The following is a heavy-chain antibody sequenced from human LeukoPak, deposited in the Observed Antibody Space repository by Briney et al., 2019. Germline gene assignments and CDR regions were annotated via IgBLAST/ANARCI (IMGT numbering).Heavy chain of an antibody. J-gene: IGHJ4*02. CDR3: ARPVLKGYDNCGY. CDR1: GYTFTGYY. V-gene: IGHV1-2*06. D-gene: IGHD1-20*01. CDR2: INPNSGGT. Sequence: ASVKVSCKASGYTFTGYYMHWVRQAPGQGLEWMGRINPNSGGTNYAQKFQGRVTMTRDTSISTAYMELSWLRSDDTAVYYCARPVLKGYDNCGYWGQGTLVTVSS.